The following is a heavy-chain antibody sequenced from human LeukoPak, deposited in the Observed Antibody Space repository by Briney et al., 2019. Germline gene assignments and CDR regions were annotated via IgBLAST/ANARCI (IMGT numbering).Heavy chain of an antibody. CDR2: IIPIFGTA. V-gene: IGHV1-69*13. J-gene: IGHJ4*02. CDR3: ARKRDYHDSSGYYFDY. Sequence: SVKVSCKASGGTFSSYAISWVRQAPGQGLEWMGGIIPIFGTANYAQKFQGRVTITADESTSTAYMELSSLRSEDTAVYYCARKRDYHDSSGYYFDYWGQGTLVTVSS. D-gene: IGHD3-22*01. CDR1: GGTFSSYA.